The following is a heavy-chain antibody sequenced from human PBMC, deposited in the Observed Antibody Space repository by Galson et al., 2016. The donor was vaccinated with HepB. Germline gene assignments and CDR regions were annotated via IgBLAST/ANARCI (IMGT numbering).Heavy chain of an antibody. CDR2: IYYRGST. CDR1: GGSLSSYY. D-gene: IGHD6-6*01. V-gene: IGHV4-59*08. Sequence: SETLSLTCTVSGGSLSSYYWSWIRQPPGKGLEWIGYIYYRGSTIYNPSLKSRVTISVDTSKNQFSLKLTSVTAADTAIYYCTRGAAHWFDPWGQGTLVTVSS. CDR3: TRGAAHWFDP. J-gene: IGHJ5*02.